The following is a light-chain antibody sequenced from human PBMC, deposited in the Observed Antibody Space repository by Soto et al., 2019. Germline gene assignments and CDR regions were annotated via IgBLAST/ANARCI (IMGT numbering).Light chain of an antibody. CDR1: SSDVGGYNF. CDR3: SSYTTGSTLAV. CDR2: EVS. J-gene: IGLJ1*01. Sequence: QSVLTQPASVSGSPGQSITISCTGTSSDVGGYNFVSWYQQHPGNAPKLMIYEVSNRPSGVSDRFSGSKSGNTASLTISGLQAEDEADYYCSSYTTGSTLAVFGTGTKLTVL. V-gene: IGLV2-14*01.